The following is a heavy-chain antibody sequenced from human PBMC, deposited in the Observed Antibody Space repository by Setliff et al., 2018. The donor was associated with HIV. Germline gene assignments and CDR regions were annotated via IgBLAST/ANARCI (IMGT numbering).Heavy chain of an antibody. CDR1: GGSISSYY. CDR2: ISYNGIT. CDR3: ARDDSSGYYRLFDY. D-gene: IGHD3-22*01. J-gene: IGHJ4*02. Sequence: SETLSLTCTVSGGSISSYYWSWIRQPPRKGLEWVGYISYNGITTYNPSLKSRVTISVDTSKNQFSLKLSSVTAADTAVYYCARDDSSGYYRLFDYWGQGTLVTVSS. V-gene: IGHV4-59*12.